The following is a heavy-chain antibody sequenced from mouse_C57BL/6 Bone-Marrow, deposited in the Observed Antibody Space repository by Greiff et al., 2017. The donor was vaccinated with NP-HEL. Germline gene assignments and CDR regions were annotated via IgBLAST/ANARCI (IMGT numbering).Heavy chain of an antibody. Sequence: QVQLKQPGAELVKPGASVKVSCKASGYTFTSYWMHWVKQRPGQGLEWIGRIHPSDSDTNYNQKFKGKATLTVDKSSSTAYMQLSSLTSEDSAVYYCAITYYYGSRAWFAYWGQGTLVTVSA. CDR2: IHPSDSDT. D-gene: IGHD1-1*01. V-gene: IGHV1-74*01. CDR1: GYTFTSYW. CDR3: AITYYYGSRAWFAY. J-gene: IGHJ3*01.